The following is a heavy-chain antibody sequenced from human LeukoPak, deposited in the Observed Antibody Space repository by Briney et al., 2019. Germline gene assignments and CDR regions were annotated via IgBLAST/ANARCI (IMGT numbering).Heavy chain of an antibody. Sequence: SETLSLTCTVSGGSISSSSYYWGWIRQPPGKGLEWIGSIYYSGSTYYNPSLKTRVTISVDTSRNQFSLKRSSLTAADTAVYCCASLLRWGTIDYWGEGTLVTVSS. J-gene: IGHJ4*02. CDR3: ASLLRWGTIDY. CDR1: GGSISSSSYY. D-gene: IGHD4-23*01. CDR2: IYYSGST. V-gene: IGHV4-39*01.